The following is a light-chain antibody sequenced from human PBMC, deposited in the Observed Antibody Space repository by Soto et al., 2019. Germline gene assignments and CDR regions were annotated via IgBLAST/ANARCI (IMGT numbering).Light chain of an antibody. CDR1: SGDVGGYNY. CDR2: DVS. Sequence: QSALTQPRSVSGSPGQSVTISCTGTSGDVGGYNYVSWYQEHPGKAPKLMIYDVSKRPSGVPDRFSGSKSGNTVSLTISGLQAEDEADYYCCSYAGSYTHYVFGTGTKVTVL. V-gene: IGLV2-11*01. J-gene: IGLJ1*01. CDR3: CSYAGSYTHYV.